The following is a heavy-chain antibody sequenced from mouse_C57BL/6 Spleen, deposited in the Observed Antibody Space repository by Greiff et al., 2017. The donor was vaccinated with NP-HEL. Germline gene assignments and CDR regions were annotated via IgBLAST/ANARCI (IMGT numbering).Heavy chain of an antibody. CDR2: INPNNGGT. V-gene: IGHV1-18*01. CDR1: GYTFTDYN. D-gene: IGHD1-1*01. J-gene: IGHJ3*01. Sequence: EVQLQQSGPELVKPGASVKIPCKASGYTFTDYNMDWVKQSHGKSLEWIGDINPNNGGTTYNQKFKGKATLTVDKSSSTAYMELRSLTSEDTAVYYCARREFYYYGSSYGWFAYWGQGTLVTVSA. CDR3: ARREFYYYGSSYGWFAY.